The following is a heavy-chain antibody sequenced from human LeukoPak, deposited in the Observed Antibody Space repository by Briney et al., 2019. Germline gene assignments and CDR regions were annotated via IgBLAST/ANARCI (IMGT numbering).Heavy chain of an antibody. V-gene: IGHV3-74*01. Sequence: GGSLRLSCAVSGFTFSSYWMHWVRQAPGKGLVWVSRINNDGSTTAYADSVKGRFTISRDNTKNTLYLQMNRLRAEDTAVYYCARTYSSFDYWGQGTLVTVSS. CDR2: INNDGSTT. J-gene: IGHJ4*02. CDR3: ARTYSSFDY. D-gene: IGHD6-19*01. CDR1: GFTFSSYW.